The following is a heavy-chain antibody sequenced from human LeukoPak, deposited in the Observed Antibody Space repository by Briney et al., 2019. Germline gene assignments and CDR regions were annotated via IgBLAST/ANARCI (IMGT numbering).Heavy chain of an antibody. V-gene: IGHV1-69*01. CDR1: GGTFSSYA. D-gene: IGHD3-3*01. Sequence: GPSVKVSCRASGGTFSSYAISWVRQAPGQGLEWMGGIIPIFGTANYAQKFQGRVTITADESTSTAYMELSSLRSEDTAVYYCASLPFGVVTSFDYWGQGTLVTVSS. CDR3: ASLPFGVVTSFDY. CDR2: IIPIFGTA. J-gene: IGHJ4*02.